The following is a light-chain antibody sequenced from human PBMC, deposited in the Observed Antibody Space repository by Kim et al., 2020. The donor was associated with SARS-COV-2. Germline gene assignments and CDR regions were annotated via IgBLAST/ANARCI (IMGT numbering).Light chain of an antibody. Sequence: SYELTQPPSVSVSPRQTANITCSGDKLGDKYACWYQQKPGQSPVLVIYQYTQRPSGIPERFSGSNSGNTATLTISDTQAMDEADYYCQAWDSSTAVFGGGTQLTVL. J-gene: IGLJ3*02. CDR3: QAWDSSTAV. CDR1: KLGDKY. V-gene: IGLV3-1*01. CDR2: QYT.